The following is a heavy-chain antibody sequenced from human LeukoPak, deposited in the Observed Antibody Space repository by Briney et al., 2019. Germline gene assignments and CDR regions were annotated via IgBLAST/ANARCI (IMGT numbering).Heavy chain of an antibody. CDR1: GFTFSSYE. CDR3: AKEPPHLYDYVWGSYDT. J-gene: IGHJ5*02. CDR2: ISGSGGST. V-gene: IGHV3-23*01. Sequence: AGGSLRLSCAASGFTFSSYEMNWVRQAPGKGLEWVSGISGSGGSTYHADSVKGRFTISRDNSKNTLYLQMNSLRAEDTAVYYCAKEPPHLYDYVWGSYDTWGQGTLVTVSS. D-gene: IGHD3-16*01.